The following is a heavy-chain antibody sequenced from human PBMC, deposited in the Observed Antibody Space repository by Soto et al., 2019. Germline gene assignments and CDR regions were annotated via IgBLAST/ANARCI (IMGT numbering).Heavy chain of an antibody. D-gene: IGHD1-26*01. CDR2: IIPIFGTA. Sequence: ASVKVSGKAAGGTFSSYAISWVRQAPGQGLEWMGGIIPIFGTANYAPKFQGRVTITADESTSTAYMELSSLRSEDTAVYYCARAYLKWELLRPRDAFDIWGQGTMVTVSS. J-gene: IGHJ3*02. V-gene: IGHV1-69*13. CDR1: GGTFSSYA. CDR3: ARAYLKWELLRPRDAFDI.